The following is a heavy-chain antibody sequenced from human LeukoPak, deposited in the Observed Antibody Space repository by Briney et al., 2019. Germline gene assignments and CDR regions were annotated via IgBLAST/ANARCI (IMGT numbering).Heavy chain of an antibody. J-gene: IGHJ4*02. Sequence: RGSLRLSCAASGFTFSTYSMHWVRQAPGKGLVWVSYIKPDGSDTTYADSVKGRFTISRDNTKNSLYLQMNSLRAEDTGVYYCARWNLGSDYWGQGTLVTVSS. CDR1: GFTFSTYS. CDR3: ARWNLGSDY. CDR2: IKPDGSDT. D-gene: IGHD1-1*01. V-gene: IGHV3-74*01.